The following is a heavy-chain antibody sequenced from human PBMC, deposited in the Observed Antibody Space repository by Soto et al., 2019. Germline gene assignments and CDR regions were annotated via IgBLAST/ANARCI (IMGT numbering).Heavy chain of an antibody. J-gene: IGHJ5*02. D-gene: IGHD2-21*01. V-gene: IGHV1-8*01. CDR2: MNPNSGNT. Sequence: GVPAEPSSKASGYTFACYSLSWAQHSTGQGLEWMGWMNPNSGNTGYAQKFQGRVTMTRNTSISTAYMELSSLRSEDTAVYYCARGLGIGSNWFDPWGQGTLVTVSS. CDR3: ARGLGIGSNWFDP. CDR1: GYTFACYS.